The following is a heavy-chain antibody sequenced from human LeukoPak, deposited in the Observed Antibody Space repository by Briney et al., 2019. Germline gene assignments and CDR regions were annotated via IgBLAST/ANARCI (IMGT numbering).Heavy chain of an antibody. Sequence: ASVKVSCKASGYTFTGYYMHWVRQAPGQGLEWMGWINPNSGGTNYAQKFQGRVTMTRDTSISTAYMELSRLRSDDTAVYYCARDLWFGELLPTYFDYWGQGTLVTVSS. J-gene: IGHJ4*02. CDR3: ARDLWFGELLPTYFDY. V-gene: IGHV1-2*02. CDR2: INPNSGGT. D-gene: IGHD3-10*01. CDR1: GYTFTGYY.